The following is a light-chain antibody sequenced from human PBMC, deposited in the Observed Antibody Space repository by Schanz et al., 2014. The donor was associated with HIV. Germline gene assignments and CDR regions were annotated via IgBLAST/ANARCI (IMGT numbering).Light chain of an antibody. V-gene: IGKV3-20*01. Sequence: DIVMTQSPAALSVSPGERATLSCRASQSVSNNLAWYQQKPGQAPRLLIYGASSRATGIPDRFSGSGSGADFILTISRLEPEDFAVYYCQQYGSSPPWTFGQGTKVEI. CDR1: QSVSNN. CDR3: QQYGSSPPWT. CDR2: GAS. J-gene: IGKJ1*01.